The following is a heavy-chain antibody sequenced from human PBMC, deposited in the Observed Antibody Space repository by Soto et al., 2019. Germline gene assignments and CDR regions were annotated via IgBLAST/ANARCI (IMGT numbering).Heavy chain of an antibody. J-gene: IGHJ4*02. CDR2: IYWDDDK. Sequence: QLTLKESGPTLVKPTQTLTLTCTFSGFSLNTSGVGVGWIRQPPGKALEWLALIYWDDDKRYSPSLKSRLTITKDTSKNQVVLTMTNMDPVDTATYYCARLSVVVAAVNFDYWGQGTLVTVSS. D-gene: IGHD2-21*02. CDR3: ARLSVVVAAVNFDY. V-gene: IGHV2-5*02. CDR1: GFSLNTSGVG.